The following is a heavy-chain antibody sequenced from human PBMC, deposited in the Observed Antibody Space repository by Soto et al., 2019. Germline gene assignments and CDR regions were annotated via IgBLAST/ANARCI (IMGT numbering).Heavy chain of an antibody. Sequence: SETLSLTCAVSGDSINISHWWNWVRQPPGKGLEWIGQIYHGGTTFYNPSLKSRITISVDTSNNQFSLKLTSVTAADTAVYYCARVHVMVVAGSTFDYWGHGTLVTVSS. CDR1: GDSINISHW. D-gene: IGHD6-19*01. CDR3: ARVHVMVVAGSTFDY. CDR2: IYHGGTT. V-gene: IGHV4-4*02. J-gene: IGHJ4*01.